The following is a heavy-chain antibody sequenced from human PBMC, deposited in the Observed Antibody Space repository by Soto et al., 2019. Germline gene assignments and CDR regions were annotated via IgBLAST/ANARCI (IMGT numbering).Heavy chain of an antibody. V-gene: IGHV1-69*06. Sequence: QVQLVQSGAEVKKPGSSVKVSCKASGGTFSRNTVNWVRQAPGLGLEWMGVIIPIFGTTNYAQKFQGRVTITADKSTTTVYLELSILTSEDTAVYYCARESTLYGDSPGPFDYWGQGTLVTVSS. CDR2: IIPIFGTT. CDR1: GGTFSRNT. D-gene: IGHD4-17*01. J-gene: IGHJ4*02. CDR3: ARESTLYGDSPGPFDY.